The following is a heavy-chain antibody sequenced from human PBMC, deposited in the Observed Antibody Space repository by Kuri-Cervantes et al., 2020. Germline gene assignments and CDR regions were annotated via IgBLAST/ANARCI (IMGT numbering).Heavy chain of an antibody. V-gene: IGHV1-18*04. CDR1: GYTFTGYY. CDR2: SSAHHGTT. J-gene: IGHJ4*02. CDR3: ARIYGSGKYERFQDY. D-gene: IGHD3-10*01. Sequence: ASVKVSCKASGYTFTGYYMHWVRQAPAQGLEWLGWSSAHHGTTHLARDFQARVTLTTDTSTSTAYMELRSLRSDDTAIYYCARIYGSGKYERFQDYWGQGTLVTVSS.